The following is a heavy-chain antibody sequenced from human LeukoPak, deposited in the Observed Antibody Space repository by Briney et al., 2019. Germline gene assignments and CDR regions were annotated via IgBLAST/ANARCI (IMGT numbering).Heavy chain of an antibody. Sequence: ASVKVSCKASGYTFTGYYMHWVRQAPGQGLEWMGWINPNSGGTNYAQKFQGWVTMTRDTSISTAYMELSRLGSDDTAVYYCARRGYYYDSSGYYYSVYDIWGRGTMVTVSS. CDR2: INPNSGGT. J-gene: IGHJ3*02. D-gene: IGHD3-22*01. V-gene: IGHV1-2*04. CDR1: GYTFTGYY. CDR3: ARRGYYYDSSGYYYSVYDI.